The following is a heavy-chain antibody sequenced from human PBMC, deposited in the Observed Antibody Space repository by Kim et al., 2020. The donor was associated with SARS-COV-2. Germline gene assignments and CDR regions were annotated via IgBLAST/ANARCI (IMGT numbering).Heavy chain of an antibody. CDR1: GFTFSSYW. CDR3: ARAHWGSGSYWAY. D-gene: IGHD3-10*01. Sequence: GGSLRLSCAASGFTFSSYWMSWVRQAPGKGLEWVANIKQDGSEKYYVDPVKGRFTISRDNAKNTLYLQMNSLRAEDTAVYYCARAHWGSGSYWAYWGQGTLVTVSS. CDR2: IKQDGSEK. V-gene: IGHV3-7*04. J-gene: IGHJ4*02.